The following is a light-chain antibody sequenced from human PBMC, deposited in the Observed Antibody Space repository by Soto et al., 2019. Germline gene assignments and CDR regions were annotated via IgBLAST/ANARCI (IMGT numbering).Light chain of an antibody. CDR3: SSYTSSSTFVV. J-gene: IGLJ2*01. CDR2: EVS. CDR1: SSDVGAYNY. V-gene: IGLV2-14*01. Sequence: QSVLTQPASVSGSPGQSITISCTGTSSDVGAYNYVSWYQQHPGKAPKLMIYEVSNRPSGVSNRFSGSKSGNTASLTISGLHADDEADYYCSSYTSSSTFVVFGGGTKLTVL.